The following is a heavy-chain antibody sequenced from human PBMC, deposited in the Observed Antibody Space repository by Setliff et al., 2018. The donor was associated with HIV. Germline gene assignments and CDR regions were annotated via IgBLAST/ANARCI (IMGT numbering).Heavy chain of an antibody. CDR1: GYTFTSY. CDR2: INPSGGGT. CDR3: ARGGQYSGSYLPRDYYMDV. D-gene: IGHD1-26*01. J-gene: IGHJ6*03. V-gene: IGHV1-46*01. Sequence: ASVKVSCKASGYTFTSYIHWVRQAPGQGLECMGMINPSGGGTSYAQKIQGRVTMTRDTSTSTVYMELSSLRSEDTAVYYCARGGQYSGSYLPRDYYMDVWGKGATVTVSS.